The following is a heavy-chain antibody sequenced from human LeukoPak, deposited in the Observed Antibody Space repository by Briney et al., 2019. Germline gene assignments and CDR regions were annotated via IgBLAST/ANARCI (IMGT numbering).Heavy chain of an antibody. CDR3: ARGGRGYSYGTFDY. CDR2: INTDGSHT. Sequence: GGSLRLSCAASGFTFSSDWMHWVRQVPGKGLVWVSRINTDGSHTSYADSVKGRFTISRDNAKNSLYLQMNSLRAEDTAVYYCARGGRGYSYGTFDYWGQGTLVTVSS. D-gene: IGHD5-18*01. CDR1: GFTFSSDW. J-gene: IGHJ4*02. V-gene: IGHV3-74*01.